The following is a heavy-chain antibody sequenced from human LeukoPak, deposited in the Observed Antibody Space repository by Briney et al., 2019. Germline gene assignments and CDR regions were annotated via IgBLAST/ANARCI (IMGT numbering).Heavy chain of an antibody. D-gene: IGHD2-2*01. CDR1: GGSISSGGYY. J-gene: IGHJ5*02. CDR3: ARAQPPTAIFFARFDP. CDR2: IYYSGST. V-gene: IGHV4-31*11. Sequence: ASETLSLTCAVSGGSISSGGYYWSWIRQHPGKGLEWIGYIYYSGSTYYNPSLKSRVIISVDTSKNQFSLKLSSVTAADTAVYYCARAQPPTAIFFARFDPWGQGTLVTVSS.